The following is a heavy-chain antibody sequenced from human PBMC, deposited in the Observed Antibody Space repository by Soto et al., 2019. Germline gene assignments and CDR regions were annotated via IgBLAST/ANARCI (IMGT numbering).Heavy chain of an antibody. J-gene: IGHJ3*01. D-gene: IGHD2-2*03. CDR1: GFTFSSYA. CDR2: ISGSGGST. CDR3: AKDLDIVVVPAAMYS. Sequence: PGGSLRLSCAASGFTFSSYAMSWVRQAPGKGLEWVSAISGSGGSTYYADSVKGRFTISRDNSKNTLYLQMNSLRAEDTAVYYCAKDLDIVVVPAAMYSWDQGTMVTVSS. V-gene: IGHV3-23*01.